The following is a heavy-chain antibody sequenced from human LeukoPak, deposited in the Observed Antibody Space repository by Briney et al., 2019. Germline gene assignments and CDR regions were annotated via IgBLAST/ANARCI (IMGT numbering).Heavy chain of an antibody. V-gene: IGHV1-8*01. CDR1: GYTFTSYD. CDR3: ARGAGSGSYGAYYYYMDV. D-gene: IGHD3-10*01. CDR2: MNPNSGNT. J-gene: IGHJ6*03. Sequence: ASVKVSCEASGYTFTSYDINWVRQATGQGLEWMGWMNPNSGNTGYAQKFQGRVTMTRNTSISTAYMELSSLRSEDTAVYYCARGAGSGSYGAYYYYMDVWGKGTTVTVSS.